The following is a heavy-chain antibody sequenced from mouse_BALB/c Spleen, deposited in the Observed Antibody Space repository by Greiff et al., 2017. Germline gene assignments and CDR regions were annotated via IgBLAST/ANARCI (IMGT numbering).Heavy chain of an antibody. CDR2: ISDGGSYT. V-gene: IGHV5-4*02. D-gene: IGHD2-14*01. J-gene: IGHJ2*01. CDR3: ARGTYYCFDY. CDR1: GFTFSDYY. Sequence: EVQLVESGGGLVKPGGSLKLSCAASGFTFSDYYMYWVRQTPEKRLEWVATISDGGSYTYYADSVKGRFTLSRDHAKNNLYLQMSSLKSEDTAMYYCARGTYYCFDYWGQGTTLAVSA.